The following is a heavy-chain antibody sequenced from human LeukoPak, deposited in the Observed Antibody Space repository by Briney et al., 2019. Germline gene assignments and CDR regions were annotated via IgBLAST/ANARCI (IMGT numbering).Heavy chain of an antibody. D-gene: IGHD5-24*01. V-gene: IGHV3-23*01. CDR1: GFTFSSHA. CDR3: AKVGTAGWLQPNSHFDY. CDR2: ISGSGGST. Sequence: GGSLRLSCAASGFTFSSHAMSWVRQAPGKGLEWVSAISGSGGSTYYADSVKGRFTISRDNSKNTLYLQMNSLRAEDTAVYYCAKVGTAGWLQPNSHFDYWGQGTLVTVSS. J-gene: IGHJ4*02.